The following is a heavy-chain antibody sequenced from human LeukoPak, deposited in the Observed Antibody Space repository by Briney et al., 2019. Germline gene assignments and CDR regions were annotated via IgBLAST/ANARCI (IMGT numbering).Heavy chain of an antibody. Sequence: GRSLRLSCAASEFIFSSYGIHWVRQAPGKGLEWVAVVSYDGNNKYYADSVNGRFTISRDNSKNTLYLQMNSLRAEDTAVYYCARDAASIATPDYWGQGTLVTVSS. J-gene: IGHJ4*02. CDR3: ARDAASIATPDY. CDR2: VSYDGNNK. D-gene: IGHD6-6*01. CDR1: EFIFSSYG. V-gene: IGHV3-30*03.